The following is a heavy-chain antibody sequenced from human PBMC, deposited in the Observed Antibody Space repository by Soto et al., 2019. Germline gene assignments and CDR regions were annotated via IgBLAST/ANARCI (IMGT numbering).Heavy chain of an antibody. CDR3: ARGVTAGVDY. J-gene: IGHJ4*02. Sequence: QVQLVQSGSEVREPGASVKVSCKASGYSFTSLDINWVRQTTGQGHEWMGWMQPSSGRTGYAQKCQGRVTMTSDTSINTAYMALSSLTSDDTACYYFARGVTAGVDYWGQGTLVTVSS. D-gene: IGHD1-26*01. CDR2: MQPSSGRT. CDR1: GYSFTSLD. V-gene: IGHV1-8*01.